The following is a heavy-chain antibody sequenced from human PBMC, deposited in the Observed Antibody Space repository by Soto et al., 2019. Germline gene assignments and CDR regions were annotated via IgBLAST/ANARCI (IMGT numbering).Heavy chain of an antibody. CDR1: GFSLSTSGMC. CDR2: IDWDDDK. D-gene: IGHD1-26*01. V-gene: IGHV2-70*01. J-gene: IGHJ4*02. CDR3: ARIRRSGSYYYFDY. Sequence: SGPTLVNPTQTLTLTCTFSGFSLSTSGMCVSWIRQPPGKALEWLALIDWDDDKYYSTSLKTRLTISTDTSKNQVVFTMTNMDPVDTATYYCARIRRSGSYYYFDYWGQGTLVTVSS.